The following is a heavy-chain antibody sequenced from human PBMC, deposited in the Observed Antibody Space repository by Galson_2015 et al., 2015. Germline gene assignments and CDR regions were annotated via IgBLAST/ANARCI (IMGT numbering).Heavy chain of an antibody. V-gene: IGHV2-5*01. Sequence: PALVNPTQPLTLPSTFSGFSLTSSGVGVGWIRRHPGKALEGLALIHWSDGYRYSPALKTRLTITKDTSKNQVVLTMTNMDPVDTATYDCAHRGRYDSFTDFNKGFPYFFDYWGQGSLVTVSS. D-gene: IGHD3-9*01. CDR2: IHWSDGY. CDR1: GFSLTSSGVG. J-gene: IGHJ4*02. CDR3: AHRGRYDSFTDFNKGFPYFFDY.